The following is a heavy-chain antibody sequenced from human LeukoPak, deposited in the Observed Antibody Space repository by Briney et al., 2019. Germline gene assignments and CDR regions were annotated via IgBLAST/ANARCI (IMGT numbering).Heavy chain of an antibody. J-gene: IGHJ4*02. V-gene: IGHV3-23*01. Sequence: GGSLRLSCAASGFTFSSYAMSWVRQAPGKGLDWVSAISGSGGSTYYADSVKGRFTISRDNSKNTLYLQMNSLRAEDTAVYYCAKGSDSSGYYYFDYWGQGTLVTVSS. CDR2: ISGSGGST. CDR3: AKGSDSSGYYYFDY. D-gene: IGHD3-22*01. CDR1: GFTFSSYA.